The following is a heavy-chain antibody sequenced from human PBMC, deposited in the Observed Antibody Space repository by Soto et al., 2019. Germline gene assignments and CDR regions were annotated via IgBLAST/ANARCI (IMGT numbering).Heavy chain of an antibody. V-gene: IGHV4-34*01. J-gene: IGHJ3*02. Sequence: PSETLSLTCAVYGGSFSGYCWSWIRQSPGKGLEWIGEVNPTGSTKYNPSLKSRVTISVDTSKNQFSLNLNSVTAADTALYYCARSREQWLVDAFDIWGQGTMVTVSS. CDR1: GGSFSGYC. CDR3: ARSREQWLVDAFDI. D-gene: IGHD6-19*01. CDR2: VNPTGST.